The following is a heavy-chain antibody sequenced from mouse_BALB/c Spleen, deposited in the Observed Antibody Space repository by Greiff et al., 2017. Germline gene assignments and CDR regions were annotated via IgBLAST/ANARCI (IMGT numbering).Heavy chain of an antibody. V-gene: IGHV3-8*02. CDR2: ISYSGST. D-gene: IGHD2-13*01. Sequence: VQLKESGPSLVKPSQTLSLTCSVTGDSITSGYWNWIRKSPGNKLEYMGYISYSGSTYYNPSLKSRISITRDTSTNQYYLQLKSVATEDTATDCCARLTGYFDYWGQGTTLTVSS. CDR1: GDSITSGY. CDR3: ARLTGYFDY. J-gene: IGHJ2*01.